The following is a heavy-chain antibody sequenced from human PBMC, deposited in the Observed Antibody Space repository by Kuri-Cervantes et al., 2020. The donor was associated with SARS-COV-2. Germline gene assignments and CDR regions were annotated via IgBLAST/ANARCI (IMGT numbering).Heavy chain of an antibody. CDR1: GFSISDYY. J-gene: IGHJ6*02. D-gene: IGHD2-21*01. Sequence: GGSLRLSCAASGFSISDYYMNWIRQSPGKGLEWVAYIGQSGAPIYYADFARGRFFISRDNAKNSLYLQMNSLRAEDTAVYYCARDFVLANRQFHYYGMDVWGQGTMVTVSS. CDR3: ARDFVLANRQFHYYGMDV. CDR2: IGQSGAPI. V-gene: IGHV3-11*01.